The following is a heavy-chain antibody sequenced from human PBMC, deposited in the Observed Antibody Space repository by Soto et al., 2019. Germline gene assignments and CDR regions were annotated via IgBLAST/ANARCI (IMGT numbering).Heavy chain of an antibody. CDR1: GFPFSSYA. Sequence: PGGSLRLPCVASGFPFSSYAMSWVRQTPEKGLEWVSGISGSGGRTYYADSVKGRFTISRDNSNNTLSLQMHSLRVEDTAVYFCAKGGYYSLFDIWGQGTMVTVSS. J-gene: IGHJ3*02. CDR2: ISGSGGRT. D-gene: IGHD2-15*01. CDR3: AKGGYYSLFDI. V-gene: IGHV3-23*01.